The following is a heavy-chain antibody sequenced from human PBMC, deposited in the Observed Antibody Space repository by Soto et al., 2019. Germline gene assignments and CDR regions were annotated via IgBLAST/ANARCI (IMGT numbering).Heavy chain of an antibody. CDR3: ARDSKYYYDRSGYST. Sequence: SETLSLTCAVSGGSMSSGGYSWSWIRQPPGKGLEWIGYIYHSGSTYYNPSLKSRVTISVDTSKNQFSLKLSSVTAADTAVYYCARDSKYYYDRSGYSTWGQGNLVTVS. CDR2: IYHSGST. J-gene: IGHJ5*02. D-gene: IGHD3-22*01. V-gene: IGHV4-30-2*05. CDR1: GGSMSSGGYS.